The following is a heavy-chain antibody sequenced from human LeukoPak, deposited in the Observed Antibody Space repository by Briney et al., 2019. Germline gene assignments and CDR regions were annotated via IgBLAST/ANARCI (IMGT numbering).Heavy chain of an antibody. CDR1: GGSFSGYY. Sequence: SETLSLTCAVYGGSFSGYYWSWIRQPPGKGLEWIGEINHSGSTNYNPSLKSRVTISVDTSKNQFSLKLSSVTAADTAVYYCARGRYYDSSGKLQYFQHWGQGTLVTVSS. V-gene: IGHV4-34*01. J-gene: IGHJ1*01. CDR3: ARGRYYDSSGKLQYFQH. D-gene: IGHD3-22*01. CDR2: INHSGST.